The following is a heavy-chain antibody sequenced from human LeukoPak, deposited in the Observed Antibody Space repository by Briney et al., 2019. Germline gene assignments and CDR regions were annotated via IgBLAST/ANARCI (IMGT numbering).Heavy chain of an antibody. Sequence: GGSLRLSCTTSGFNFNNAWMNWVRQAPGKGLEWVGRIKSRTDGGTTVYSAPVKGRFTISRDDSKSTLYLQMNSLRAEGTAVYYCAKSDTSDYGGNYYYGMDVWGKGTTVTVSS. CDR3: AKSDTSDYGGNYYYGMDV. D-gene: IGHD4-23*01. V-gene: IGHV3-15*07. CDR2: IKSRTDGGTT. J-gene: IGHJ6*04. CDR1: GFNFNNAW.